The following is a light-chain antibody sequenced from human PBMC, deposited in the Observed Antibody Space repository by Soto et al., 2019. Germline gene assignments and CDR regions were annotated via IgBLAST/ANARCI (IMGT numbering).Light chain of an antibody. CDR3: QQYGSSIT. Sequence: VLTQSPGILSLSHGARATLSCRASQSVSSSYLAWYQQKPGQAPRLLIYGASSRATGIPDRFSGVGSGTDFPLTISRLEPEDVAVYDCQQYGSSITFGQGTRLEIK. J-gene: IGKJ5*01. CDR2: GAS. V-gene: IGKV3-20*01. CDR1: QSVSSSY.